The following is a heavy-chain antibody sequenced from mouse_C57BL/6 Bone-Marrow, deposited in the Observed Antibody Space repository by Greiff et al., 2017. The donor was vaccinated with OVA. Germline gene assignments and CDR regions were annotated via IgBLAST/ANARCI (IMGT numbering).Heavy chain of an antibody. V-gene: IGHV1-80*01. CDR1: GYAFSSYW. CDR3: ERRRDLLWYPCNAMDY. D-gene: IGHD2-1*01. J-gene: IGHJ4*01. CDR2: IYPGDGDT. Sequence: QVQLQQSGAELVKPGASVKISCKASGYAFSSYWMNWVKQRPGKGLEWIGQIYPGDGDTNYNGKFKGKATLTADKSSSTAYMQLSSLTSEDSAVYFCERRRDLLWYPCNAMDYWGQGTSVTVSS.